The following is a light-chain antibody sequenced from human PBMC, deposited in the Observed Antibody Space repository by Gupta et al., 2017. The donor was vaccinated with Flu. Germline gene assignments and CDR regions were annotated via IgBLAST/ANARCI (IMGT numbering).Light chain of an antibody. J-gene: IGKJ2*01. CDR2: AAS. CDR3: QQSYSTPQT. Sequence: VGDRVTITCRASQSISNYLKWYQQKPGKAPKLLIYAASSLQSGIPSRFSGSGSGTDFTLTISSLQPEDFATYYCQQSYSTPQTFGQGTKLEIK. V-gene: IGKV1-39*01. CDR1: QSISNY.